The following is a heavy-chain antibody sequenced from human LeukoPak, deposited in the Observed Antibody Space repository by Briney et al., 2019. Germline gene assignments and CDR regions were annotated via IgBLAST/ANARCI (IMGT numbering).Heavy chain of an antibody. D-gene: IGHD6-19*01. V-gene: IGHV1-2*02. CDR1: GYTFTSYG. CDR3: ARFGSSSGWYFDY. Sequence: ASVKVSCKASGYTFTSYGISWVRQAPGQGLEWMGWINPNSGGTNYAQKFQGRVTMTRDTSISTAYMELSRLRSDDTAVYYCARFGSSSGWYFDYWGQGTLVTVSS. CDR2: INPNSGGT. J-gene: IGHJ4*02.